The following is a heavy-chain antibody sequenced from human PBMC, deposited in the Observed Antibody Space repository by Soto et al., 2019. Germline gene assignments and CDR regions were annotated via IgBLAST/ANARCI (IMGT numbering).Heavy chain of an antibody. V-gene: IGHV4-30-2*01. D-gene: IGHD2-15*01. Sequence: QLQLQESGSGLVKPSQTLSLTCAVSGASIGSGSYSWVWIRQPPGRGLEWIGYIYHSGSTYNNPSRQSHVTXSXDGXKNQFSLNLSSVTAADTAMYYCAACRTTCRYGMDVWGQGTTVTVSS. CDR1: GASIGSGSYS. CDR2: IYHSGST. J-gene: IGHJ6*02. CDR3: AACRTTCRYGMDV.